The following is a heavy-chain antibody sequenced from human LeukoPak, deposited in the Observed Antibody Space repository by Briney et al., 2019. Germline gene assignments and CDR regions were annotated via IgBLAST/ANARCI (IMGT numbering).Heavy chain of an antibody. Sequence: SETLSLTCTVSGGSISSGDYYWSWIRQPPGKGLEWIGYIYYSGSTYYNPSLKSRVTISVDTSKNQFSLKLSSVTATDRAVYYCASSPGGYCSSASCYTGGYFDYWGQGSLVTVSS. CDR3: ASSPGGYCSSASCYTGGYFDY. J-gene: IGHJ4*02. CDR1: GGSISSGDYY. CDR2: IYYSGST. D-gene: IGHD2-2*02. V-gene: IGHV4-30-4*08.